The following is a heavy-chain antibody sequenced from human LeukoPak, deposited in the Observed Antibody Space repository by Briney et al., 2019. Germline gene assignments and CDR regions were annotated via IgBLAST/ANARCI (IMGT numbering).Heavy chain of an antibody. J-gene: IGHJ4*02. Sequence: PSETLSLTCTVSGGSISSGGYYWSWIRQHPGKGLEWIGYIYYSGSTYYNPSLKSRVTISVDTSKNQFSLKLSSVTAADTAVYYRASFSYDSSGYPGPSDYWGQGTLVTVSS. V-gene: IGHV4-31*03. CDR3: ASFSYDSSGYPGPSDY. D-gene: IGHD3-22*01. CDR2: IYYSGST. CDR1: GGSISSGGYY.